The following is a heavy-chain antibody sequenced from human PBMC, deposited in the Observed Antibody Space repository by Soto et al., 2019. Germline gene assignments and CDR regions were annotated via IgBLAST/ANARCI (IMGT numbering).Heavy chain of an antibody. CDR2: IYYSGST. Sequence: KPSETLSLTCTVSGGSISSSSYYWGWIRQPPGKGLEWIGSIYYSGSTYYNPSLKSRVTISVDTSKNQFSLKLSSVTAADTAVYYCARGSSSGYYPLWGQGTLVTVSS. V-gene: IGHV4-39*01. CDR3: ARGSSSGYYPL. CDR1: GGSISSSSYY. J-gene: IGHJ4*02. D-gene: IGHD3-22*01.